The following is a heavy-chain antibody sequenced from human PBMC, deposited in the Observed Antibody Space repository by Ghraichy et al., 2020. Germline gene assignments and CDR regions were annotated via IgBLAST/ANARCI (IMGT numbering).Heavy chain of an antibody. CDR1: GFTFSSYA. CDR3: AKGTYNWNKYYFDY. Sequence: GALNISCAASGFTFSSYAMSWVRQAPGKGLEWVSAISGSSGSSFYADSVKGRFTISRDNSKNTLYLQMNSLRAEDTAVYYCAKGTYNWNKYYFDYWGQGTLVTVSS. J-gene: IGHJ4*02. CDR2: ISGSSGSS. V-gene: IGHV3-23*01. D-gene: IGHD1/OR15-1a*01.